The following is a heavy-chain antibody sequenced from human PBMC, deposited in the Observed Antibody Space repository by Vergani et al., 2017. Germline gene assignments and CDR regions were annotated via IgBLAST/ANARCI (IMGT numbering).Heavy chain of an antibody. D-gene: IGHD1-26*01. CDR1: GGTFSSYA. CDR3: ARASIVGATTPWTALTHFDY. Sequence: QVQLVQSGAEVKKPGSSVKVSCKASGGTFSSYAISWVRQAPGQGLEWMGGIIPIFGTANYAQKFQGRVTITADESTSPAYMELSSLRSEDTAVYYCARASIVGATTPWTALTHFDYWGQGTLVTVSS. J-gene: IGHJ4*02. CDR2: IIPIFGTA. V-gene: IGHV1-69*01.